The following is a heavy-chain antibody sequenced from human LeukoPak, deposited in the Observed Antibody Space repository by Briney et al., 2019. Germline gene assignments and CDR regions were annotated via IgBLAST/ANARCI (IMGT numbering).Heavy chain of an antibody. J-gene: IGHJ4*02. CDR2: INADTGNT. CDR3: ARSGGSRGTVTPPGDF. Sequence: ASVTVSCKASGYTFTTYTMRWVRQAPGQRLEWMGWINADTGNTKCSQEFQGRLTITRDTSASTVYMDLSSLKSEDMAVYYCARSGGSRGTVTPPGDFWGQGTLVTVSS. D-gene: IGHD4-17*01. V-gene: IGHV1-3*03. CDR1: GYTFTTYT.